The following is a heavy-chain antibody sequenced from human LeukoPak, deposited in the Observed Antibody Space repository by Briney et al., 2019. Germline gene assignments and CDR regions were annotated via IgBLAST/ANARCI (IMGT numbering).Heavy chain of an antibody. Sequence: ASMKVSCRASGYTFTDYYMHWVRQAPGQGLEWVGWIDPNSGGTIYAQRFQGRVTLTSDTSITTAYMELSRLRPEDTAVYYCARVYSSGSFYLYWGQGTLVTVSS. CDR2: IDPNSGGT. CDR3: ARVYSSGSFYLY. J-gene: IGHJ4*02. V-gene: IGHV1-2*02. CDR1: GYTFTDYY. D-gene: IGHD3-10*01.